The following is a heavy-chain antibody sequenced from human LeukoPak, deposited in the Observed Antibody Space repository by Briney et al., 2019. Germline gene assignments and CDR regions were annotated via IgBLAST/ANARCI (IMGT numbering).Heavy chain of an antibody. D-gene: IGHD4-23*01. Sequence: GGSLRLSCTASGFNFRSYEMNWVRQAPGKGLEWLSYISGSGETIYYADSVKGRFTISRDNAKNSLYLQMSSLRAEDTAIYYCARDSFFDGTSRPDFFDCWGQGTMVTVSS. V-gene: IGHV3-48*03. CDR1: GFNFRSYE. J-gene: IGHJ4*02. CDR3: ARDSFFDGTSRPDFFDC. CDR2: ISGSGETI.